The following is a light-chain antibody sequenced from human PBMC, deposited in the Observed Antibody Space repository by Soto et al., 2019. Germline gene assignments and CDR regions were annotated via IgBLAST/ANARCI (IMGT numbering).Light chain of an antibody. CDR1: QGISSW. CDR2: GAS. CDR3: QQANTVPYP. Sequence: DIQMTQSPSSVSASVGDRVTITWRASQGISSWLDWYQQKPGKAPKLLIYGASSFQSGVPSRCRGSVSVRNFILTIISLQAEDFATLYCQQANTVPYPFVQGTKLEIK. J-gene: IGKJ2*01. V-gene: IGKV1-12*01.